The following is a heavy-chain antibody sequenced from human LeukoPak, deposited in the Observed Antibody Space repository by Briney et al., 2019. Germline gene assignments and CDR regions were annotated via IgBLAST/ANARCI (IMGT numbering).Heavy chain of an antibody. D-gene: IGHD3-10*01. CDR2: VSSDGSNK. CDR1: GFTFTSFA. CDR3: AKSYYYGAGTYSPCDY. Sequence: GGSLRLSCTASGFTFTSFAMYWVRQAPGKGLEWVAVVSSDGSNKFYANSVKGQFTISRDNSKNTVYLQMNSLRAEDTAIYYCAKSYYYGAGTYSPCDYWGQGTLVTVSS. V-gene: IGHV3-30-3*01. J-gene: IGHJ4*02.